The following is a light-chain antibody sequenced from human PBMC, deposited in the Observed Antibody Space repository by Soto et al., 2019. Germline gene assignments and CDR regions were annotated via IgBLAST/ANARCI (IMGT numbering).Light chain of an antibody. J-gene: IGLJ1*01. CDR1: SSDVGGYNY. CDR3: SSYRSSNTYV. Sequence: HSALAQPASVSGSPGQSITISCTGTSSDVGGYNYVSWYQQHPGKAPKLMICEVSNRPSGVSNRFSGSKSGNTASLTISGLQAEDEADYYCSSYRSSNTYVFGTGTKVTVL. CDR2: EVS. V-gene: IGLV2-14*01.